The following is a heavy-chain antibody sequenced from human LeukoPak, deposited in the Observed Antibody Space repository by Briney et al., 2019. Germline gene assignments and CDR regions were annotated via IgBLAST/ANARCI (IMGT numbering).Heavy chain of an antibody. V-gene: IGHV5-51*01. J-gene: IGHJ3*02. D-gene: IGHD1-26*01. CDR1: GYSFTNYW. CDR3: ARPGVVEATSAFDI. Sequence: GESLKISCKGSGYSFTNYWIAWVRQMSGKGLEWMGIIYPGDSDTRYSPSFQRQVAISADKSISTAYLQWSSLKASDTAMYYCARPGVVEATSAFDIWGQGTMVTVSS. CDR2: IYPGDSDT.